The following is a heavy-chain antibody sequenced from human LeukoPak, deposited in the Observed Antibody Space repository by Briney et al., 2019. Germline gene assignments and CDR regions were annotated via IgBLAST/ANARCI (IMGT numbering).Heavy chain of an antibody. D-gene: IGHD5-12*01. V-gene: IGHV3-74*01. CDR3: ARGGYGHGFDI. J-gene: IGHJ3*02. Sequence: PGGSLRLSCVASGFSFTNYWMHWVRQAPGKGLAWVSRVDSDGSDTIYADSVRGRFTISRDNAKNTVFLQMNSLRVEDTAVYYCARGGYGHGFDIWGQGTMVTVSS. CDR1: GFSFTNYW. CDR2: VDSDGSDT.